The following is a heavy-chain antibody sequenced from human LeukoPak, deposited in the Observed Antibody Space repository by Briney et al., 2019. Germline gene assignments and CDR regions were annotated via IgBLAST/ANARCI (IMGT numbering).Heavy chain of an antibody. V-gene: IGHV4-59*01. CDR1: GDPINSYY. J-gene: IGHJ4*02. CDR2: IYYSGST. Sequence: SETLSLTCTVSGDPINSYYCSWIRQPPGKGLEWIGYIYYSGSTGYNPSLKSRVTISSDRSKNQFSLRLTSVTAADTATYYCARGPLGSSWYSDWGQGSLVTVSS. CDR3: ARGPLGSSWYSD. D-gene: IGHD6-13*01.